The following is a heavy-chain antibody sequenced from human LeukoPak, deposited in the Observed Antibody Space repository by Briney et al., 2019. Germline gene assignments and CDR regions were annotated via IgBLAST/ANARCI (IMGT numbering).Heavy chain of an antibody. CDR2: VDAGATST. J-gene: IGHJ4*02. CDR3: VRGRLLRSMKYFDS. CDR1: GFPVNKYE. Sequence: HPGGSLRLSGAASGFPVNKYEIHWVRQAPGKGLEWISYVDAGATSTNYADSVWGRFTLSRDNAQNSVHLQMSSLRDEDTAVYYCVRGRLLRSMKYFDSWGQGVQVTVSS. V-gene: IGHV3-48*03. D-gene: IGHD2-15*01.